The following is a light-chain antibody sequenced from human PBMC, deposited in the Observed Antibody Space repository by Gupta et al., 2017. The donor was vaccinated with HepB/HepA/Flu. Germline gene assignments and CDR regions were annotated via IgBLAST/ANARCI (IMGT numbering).Light chain of an antibody. CDR2: RVS. J-gene: IGKJ4*02. V-gene: IGKV2-30*01. CDR3: EQCKHESLT. CDR1: QNLLFSDGNTF. Sequence: DVVMTQSPLSLPVTLGQSASISCRSSQNLLFSDGNTFLHWFQQRPGQSPRLLIYRVSNRDSGVPDRFSGRGSGTDFTLDISRVEAEDVGVYYCEQCKHESLTFGGGTKVEIK.